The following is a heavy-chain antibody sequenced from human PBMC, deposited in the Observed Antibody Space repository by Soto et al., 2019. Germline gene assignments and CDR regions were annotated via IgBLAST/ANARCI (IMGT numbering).Heavy chain of an antibody. CDR3: AREPRLTGFSSRWSGPHFEY. J-gene: IGHJ4*02. V-gene: IGHV3-48*03. CDR1: VCTFSSYE. CDR2: ISSSGSTI. Sequence: VGSLRLSCASSVCTFSSYEMNWVRHAPGKWLEWVSYISSSGSTIYYADSVKGRFTISRDNAKNSLYLQMNSLRAEDTAVYYCAREPRLTGFSSRWSGPHFEYLCQGTLVILS. D-gene: IGHD6-19*01.